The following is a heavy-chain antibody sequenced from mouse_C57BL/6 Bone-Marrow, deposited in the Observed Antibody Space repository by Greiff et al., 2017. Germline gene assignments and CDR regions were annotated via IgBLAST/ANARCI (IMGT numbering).Heavy chain of an antibody. V-gene: IGHV1-5*01. J-gene: IGHJ3*01. CDR2: IYPGNSDT. D-gene: IGHD3-3*01. Sequence: VHVKQSGTVLARPGASVKMSCKTSGYTFTSYWMHWVKQRPGQGLEWIGAIYPGNSDTSYNQKFKGKAKLTAVTSASTAYMELSSLTNEDSAVYYCTREGGWAWFAYWGQGTLVTVSA. CDR3: TREGGWAWFAY. CDR1: GYTFTSYW.